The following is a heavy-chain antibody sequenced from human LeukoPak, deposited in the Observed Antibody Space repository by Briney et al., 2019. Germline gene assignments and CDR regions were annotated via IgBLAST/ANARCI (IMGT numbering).Heavy chain of an antibody. J-gene: IGHJ4*02. CDR1: GFTFSSYT. D-gene: IGHD6-13*01. CDR3: AKVHSSGWYHFDY. Sequence: PGGSLRLSCAASGFTFSSYTMDWVRQAPGKGLEWVAVISYDGNNKNYADSVKGRFTISRDNSKNTLYLQMNSLRAEDTAVYYCAKVHSSGWYHFDYWGQGTLVTVSS. V-gene: IGHV3-30*04. CDR2: ISYDGNNK.